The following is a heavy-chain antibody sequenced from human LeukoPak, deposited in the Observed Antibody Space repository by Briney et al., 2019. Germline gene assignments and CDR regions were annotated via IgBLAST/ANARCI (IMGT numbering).Heavy chain of an antibody. CDR1: GYTFTGYY. D-gene: IGHD5-12*01. CDR2: INPNSGGT. Sequence: ASVKVSCKASGYTFTGYYMHWVRQAPGQGLEWMGWINPNSGGTNYAQKFQGRVTMTRDTSISTAYMELSRLRSDDTAVYYCARVEYSGYDHPVVAATPLDYRGQGTLVTVSS. CDR3: ARVEYSGYDHPVVAATPLDY. J-gene: IGHJ4*02. V-gene: IGHV1-2*02.